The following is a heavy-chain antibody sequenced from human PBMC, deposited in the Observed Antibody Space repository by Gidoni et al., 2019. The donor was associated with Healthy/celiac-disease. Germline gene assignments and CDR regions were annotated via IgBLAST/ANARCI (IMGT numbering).Heavy chain of an antibody. J-gene: IGHJ2*01. CDR2: IYYSGST. D-gene: IGHD2-15*01. V-gene: IGHV4-31*01. CDR3: ARAEGGGNDWYFDL. CDR1: GGSISSGGYY. Sequence: QVQLQESGPGLVKTSQTQSLTCTVSGGSISSGGYYWSWIRQHPGKGLEWIGYIYYSGSTYSNPSLKSLVTISVDKSKNQFSLKLSSVTAADTAVYFCARAEGGGNDWYFDLWGRGTLVTVSS.